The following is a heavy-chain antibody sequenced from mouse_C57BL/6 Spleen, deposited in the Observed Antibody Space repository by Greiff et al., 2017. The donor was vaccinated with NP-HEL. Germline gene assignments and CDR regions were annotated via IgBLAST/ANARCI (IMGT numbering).Heavy chain of an antibody. J-gene: IGHJ2*01. V-gene: IGHV1-54*01. CDR3: ARSANWDFPYYFDY. CDR2: INPGSGGT. D-gene: IGHD4-1*01. CDR1: GYAFTNYL. Sequence: VQLQQSGAELVRPGTSVKVSCKASGYAFTNYLIEWVKQRPGQGLEWIGVINPGSGGTNYNEKFKGKATLTADKSSSTAYMQLSSLTSEDSAVYFCARSANWDFPYYFDYWGQGTTLTVSS.